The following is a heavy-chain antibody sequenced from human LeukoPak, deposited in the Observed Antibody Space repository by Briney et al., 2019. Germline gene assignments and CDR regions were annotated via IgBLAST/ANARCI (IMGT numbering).Heavy chain of an antibody. CDR1: VYTFTCYY. CDR3: ATGTTGTTFDY. Sequence: GGSVNVSFKPSVYTFTCYYLHWVRQAPGQGLDWMGWINPNSGGTNYAHKFQARVTNTSDTSISTAYMELSSLRDDDTAVNYCATGTTGTTFDYWGQGALVTVSS. J-gene: IGHJ4*02. V-gene: IGHV1-2*02. D-gene: IGHD4-17*01. CDR2: INPNSGGT.